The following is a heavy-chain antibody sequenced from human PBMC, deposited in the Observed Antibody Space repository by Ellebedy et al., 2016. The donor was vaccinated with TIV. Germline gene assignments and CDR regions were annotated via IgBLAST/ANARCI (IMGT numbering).Heavy chain of an antibody. D-gene: IGHD3-10*01. J-gene: IGHJ4*02. Sequence: GGSLRLSCAASGFTFSDFAIHWVRQAPGKGLEWVSVISAGGDRTYHADSVKGRFTISRDNSKNTVYVQMNSLRAEDTAVYYCASAIWFGHGPFDYWGQGTLVTVPS. CDR1: GFTFSDFA. CDR3: ASAIWFGHGPFDY. CDR2: ISAGGDRT. V-gene: IGHV3-23*01.